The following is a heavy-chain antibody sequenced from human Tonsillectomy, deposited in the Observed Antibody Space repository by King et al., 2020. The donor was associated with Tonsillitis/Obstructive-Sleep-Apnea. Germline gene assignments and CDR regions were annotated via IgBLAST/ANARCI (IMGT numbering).Heavy chain of an antibody. CDR3: TKYGDPEI. V-gene: IGHV3-49*05. Sequence: EVQLVESGGGLVKPGRSLRLSCTASGFTFGDYAMSWFRQAPGKGLEWVGFIRSKVYGWKTEYAASVKGRFTISRDDSKSIAYLQMNSLKTEDTAVYYCTKYGDPEIWGQGTMVTVSS. J-gene: IGHJ3*02. CDR1: GFTFGDYA. CDR2: IRSKVYGWKT. D-gene: IGHD4-17*01.